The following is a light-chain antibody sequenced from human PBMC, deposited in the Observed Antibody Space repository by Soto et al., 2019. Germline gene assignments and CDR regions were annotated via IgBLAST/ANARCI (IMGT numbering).Light chain of an antibody. V-gene: IGKV3-20*01. CDR1: QSVSSSY. CDR2: GAS. J-gene: IGKJ1*01. CDR3: QQDGSSSWT. Sequence: EIVLTQSPGTLSLSPGERATLSCRASQSVSSSYLAWYQQKPGQAPRLLIYGASSRSTGIPDRFSGSGSETDFTLTSSRLEPEDFAFYYCQQDGSSSWTFGQGTKVEIK.